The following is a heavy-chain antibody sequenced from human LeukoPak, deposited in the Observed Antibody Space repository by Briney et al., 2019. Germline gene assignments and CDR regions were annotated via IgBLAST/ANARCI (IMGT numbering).Heavy chain of an antibody. Sequence: GGSLRLSCAASGFTFSNAWMSWVRQAPGKGLEWVGRIQTITDGGTTDYAAPVRGRFTISRDDSKNTLYLQMNSLKTEDTAVYYCTSTLGYWGQGTLVIVSS. J-gene: IGHJ4*02. CDR1: GFTFSNAW. CDR2: IQTITDGGTT. D-gene: IGHD3-16*01. V-gene: IGHV3-15*01. CDR3: TSTLGY.